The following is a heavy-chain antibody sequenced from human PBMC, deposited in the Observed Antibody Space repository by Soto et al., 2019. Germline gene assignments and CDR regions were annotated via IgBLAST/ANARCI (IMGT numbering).Heavy chain of an antibody. CDR3: AGEGADI. J-gene: IGHJ3*02. D-gene: IGHD3-16*01. V-gene: IGHV1-3*01. Sequence: QVQLVQSGAEVKKPGASVKVSCKASGYTFTSYAMYWVRQARGQRLEWMGWINAGNGNTKYSQKFQGRVTITRDTSASIAYMELTSLRSEDTAVYDCAGEGADIWGQGTMVAVSS. CDR2: INAGNGNT. CDR1: GYTFTSYA.